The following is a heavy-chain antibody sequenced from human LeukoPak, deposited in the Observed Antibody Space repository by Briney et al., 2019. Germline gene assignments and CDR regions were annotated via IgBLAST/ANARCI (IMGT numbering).Heavy chain of an antibody. V-gene: IGHV4-59*11. J-gene: IGHJ5*02. Sequence: PSETLSLTCTVSGGSISSHYWSWIRQPPGKGLEWIGYIYYSGSTNYNPSLKSRVTISVDTSKNQFSLKLSSVTAADTAVYYCASSRPFDPWGQGTLVTVSS. CDR3: ASSRPFDP. CDR1: GGSISSHY. CDR2: IYYSGST. D-gene: IGHD6-6*01.